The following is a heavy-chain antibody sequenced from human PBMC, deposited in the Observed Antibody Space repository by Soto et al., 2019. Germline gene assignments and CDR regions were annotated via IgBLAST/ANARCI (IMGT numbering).Heavy chain of an antibody. CDR2: INHSGST. CDR1: GGSFSGYY. CDR3: ARGGAAAGTFWFDP. D-gene: IGHD6-13*01. J-gene: IGHJ5*02. Sequence: QVQLQQWGAGLLKPSETLSLTCAVYGGSFSGYYWSWIRQPPGKGLEWIGEINHSGSTNYNPSLRSRVTISVDTSKNQFSLKLSSVTAADTAVYYCARGGAAAGTFWFDPWGQGTLVTVSS. V-gene: IGHV4-34*01.